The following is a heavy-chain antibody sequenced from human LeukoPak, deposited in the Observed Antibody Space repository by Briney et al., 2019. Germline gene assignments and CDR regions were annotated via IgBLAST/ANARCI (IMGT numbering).Heavy chain of an antibody. CDR1: GYTFTGYY. J-gene: IGHJ5*02. CDR3: ARAMIVGGYWFDP. D-gene: IGHD3-22*01. V-gene: IGHV1-2*02. CDR2: INPNSGGT. Sequence: ASVKVSCKASGYTFTGYYMHWVRQAPGQGLEWMGWINPNSGGTNYAQKFQGRVTMTRDTSISTAYMALSRRRSEDTAVYYCARAMIVGGYWFDPWGQGTLVTVSS.